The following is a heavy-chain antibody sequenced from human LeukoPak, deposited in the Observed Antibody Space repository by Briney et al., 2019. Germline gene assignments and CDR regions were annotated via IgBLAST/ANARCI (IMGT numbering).Heavy chain of an antibody. D-gene: IGHD6-13*01. CDR2: IYNSGST. CDR1: ADSISNYY. Sequence: PSETLSLTCTVSADSISNYYWTWLRQPPGKGLEWIGYIYNSGSTNYNTSLKSRVTISMDTSKNQFSLKLSSVTAADTAVYYCAREDPAVSRGYYFDYWGQGTLVTVSS. J-gene: IGHJ4*02. V-gene: IGHV4-59*01. CDR3: AREDPAVSRGYYFDY.